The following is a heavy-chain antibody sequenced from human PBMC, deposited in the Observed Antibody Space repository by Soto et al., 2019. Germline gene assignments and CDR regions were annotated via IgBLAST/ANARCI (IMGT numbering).Heavy chain of an antibody. CDR2: IYYSGST. CDR1: GGSISSGDYY. CDR3: ARAAYCSGGSCYLDP. D-gene: IGHD2-15*01. V-gene: IGHV4-30-4*01. Sequence: PSETLSLTCTVSGGSISSGDYYWSWIRQPPGKGLEWIGYIYYSGSTYYNPSLKSRVTISVDTSKNQFSLKLSSVTAAETAVYYCARAAYCSGGSCYLDPWGQGTLVTVSS. J-gene: IGHJ5*02.